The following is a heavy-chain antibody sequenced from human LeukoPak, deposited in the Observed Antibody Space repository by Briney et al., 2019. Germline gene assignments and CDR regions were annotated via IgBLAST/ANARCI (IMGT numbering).Heavy chain of an antibody. CDR1: GFTLSSYT. Sequence: GGSLRLSCAASGFTLSSYTMTWVREAPGKGVEWVSSISSSSIYTYYADSVKGRFTISRDTAKNSLYLQIHSPRAEDTAAYFSPRDALWYYFYYWGEGNLVSVSS. J-gene: IGHJ4*02. CDR2: ISSSSIYT. D-gene: IGHD2-8*02. CDR3: PRDALWYYFYY. V-gene: IGHV3-21*01.